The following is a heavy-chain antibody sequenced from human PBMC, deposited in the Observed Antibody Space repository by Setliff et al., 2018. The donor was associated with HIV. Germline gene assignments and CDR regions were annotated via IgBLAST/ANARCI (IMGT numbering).Heavy chain of an antibody. D-gene: IGHD4-17*01. CDR1: GYSISSGYY. Sequence: LSLTCTVSGYSISSGYYWSWIRQPPGKGLEWIGSIYHSGSTYYNPSLKSRVTISVDTTKSQISLKLISVTAADTAVFYCVRVDYGDYDFDYWGQGTLVTVSS. CDR3: VRVDYGDYDFDY. CDR2: IYHSGST. J-gene: IGHJ4*02. V-gene: IGHV4-38-2*02.